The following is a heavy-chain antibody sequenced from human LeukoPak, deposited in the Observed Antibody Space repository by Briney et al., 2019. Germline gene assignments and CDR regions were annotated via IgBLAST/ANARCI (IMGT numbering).Heavy chain of an antibody. J-gene: IGHJ4*02. Sequence: SETLSLTCTVSGGSISSYYWNWIRQPPGKGLEWIGYIYYSGSTNYNPSLKSRVTISVDTSKNQFSLKVSSVTAADTAVYYCARANVVTAIDYWGQGTLVTVSS. CDR3: ARANVVTAIDY. CDR1: GGSISSYY. CDR2: IYYSGST. V-gene: IGHV4-59*01. D-gene: IGHD2-21*02.